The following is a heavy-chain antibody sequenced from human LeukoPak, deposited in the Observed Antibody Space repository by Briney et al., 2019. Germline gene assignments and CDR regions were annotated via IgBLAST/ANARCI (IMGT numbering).Heavy chain of an antibody. J-gene: IGHJ4*02. CDR2: IKYDGNEN. CDR1: GFTFSSYW. D-gene: IGHD1-26*01. Sequence: GGSLRLSCAASGFTFSSYWMSWVRQAPGKGLEWVANIKYDGNENFYVDSVKGRFTISRDNAKNSLYLQMNSLRAEDTAVYYCARGPRQGSYYFDFWGQGTLVTVSS. V-gene: IGHV3-7*03. CDR3: ARGPRQGSYYFDF.